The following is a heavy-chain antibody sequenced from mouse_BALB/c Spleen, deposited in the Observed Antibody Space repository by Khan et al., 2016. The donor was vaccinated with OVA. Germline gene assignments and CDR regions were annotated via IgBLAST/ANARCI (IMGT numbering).Heavy chain of an antibody. J-gene: IGHJ4*01. V-gene: IGHV3-2*02. Sequence: VQLKESGPGLVKPSQFLSLTCTVTGYSITSVYAWNWIRQFPGNKLEWMGYISYSGSTNYNPSLNSRISITRDTSKNQFFLQLNSVTTDETATYYCARDGSRYNYAMDYWGQGTSVTVSS. CDR3: ARDGSRYNYAMDY. D-gene: IGHD2-3*01. CDR1: GYSITSVYA. CDR2: ISYSGST.